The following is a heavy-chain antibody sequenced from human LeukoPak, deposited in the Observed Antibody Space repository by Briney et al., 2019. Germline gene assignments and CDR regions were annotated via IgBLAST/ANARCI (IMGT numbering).Heavy chain of an antibody. Sequence: GGSLRLSCAASGFTFSSYAMDWVRQAPGKGLEYVSAISSNGGSTYYANSVKGRFTISRDNSKDTLYLQMGSLRAEDMAVYYCARSGDFDYWGQGTLVTVSS. V-gene: IGHV3-64*01. CDR2: ISSNGGST. CDR3: ARSGDFDY. CDR1: GFTFSSYA. J-gene: IGHJ4*02.